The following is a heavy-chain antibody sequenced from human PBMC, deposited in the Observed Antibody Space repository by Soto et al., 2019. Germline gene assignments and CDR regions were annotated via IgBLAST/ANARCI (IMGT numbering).Heavy chain of an antibody. CDR2: ISSSGSTI. CDR3: ARARTYNWNYSYYYYYMDV. Sequence: QVQLVESGGGLVKPGGSLRLSCAASGFTFSDYYMSWIRQAPGKGLEWVSYISSSGSTIYYADSVKGRFTSSRDNAKNSLHLQMNSLRAEDTAVYYCARARTYNWNYSYYYYYMDVWGKGTTVTVSS. CDR1: GFTFSDYY. D-gene: IGHD1-7*01. J-gene: IGHJ6*03. V-gene: IGHV3-11*01.